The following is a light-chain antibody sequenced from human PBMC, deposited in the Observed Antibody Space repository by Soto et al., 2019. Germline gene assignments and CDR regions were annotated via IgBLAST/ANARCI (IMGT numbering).Light chain of an antibody. J-gene: IGLJ1*01. V-gene: IGLV2-23*01. CDR3: CSYAGSSYV. CDR1: SSDVGSYNL. Sequence: ALTQPASVSGSPGQSITISCTGTSSDVGSYNLVSWYQQHPGKAPKLMIYEGSKRPSGVSNRFSGSKSGNTASLTISGLQAEDEADYYCCSYAGSSYVFGTGTKVTAL. CDR2: EGS.